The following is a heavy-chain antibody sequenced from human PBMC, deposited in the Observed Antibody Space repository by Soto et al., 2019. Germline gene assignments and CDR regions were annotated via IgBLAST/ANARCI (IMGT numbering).Heavy chain of an antibody. CDR1: GGSISSYY. D-gene: IGHD3-9*01. CDR2: IYYSGST. CDR3: ARDRTHYDILTGSYYYGMDV. J-gene: IGHJ6*02. Sequence: PSETLSLTCTVSGGSISSYYWSWIRQPPGKGLEWIGDIYYSGSTNYNPSLKSRVTISVDTSKNQFSLKLSSVTAADTAAYYCARDRTHYDILTGSYYYGMDVWGQGTTVT. V-gene: IGHV4-59*01.